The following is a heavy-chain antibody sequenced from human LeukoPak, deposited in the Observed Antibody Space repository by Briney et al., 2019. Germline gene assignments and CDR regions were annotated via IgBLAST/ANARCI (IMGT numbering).Heavy chain of an antibody. CDR3: AREGAGRNDY. CDR1: GYTLTGYY. V-gene: IGHV1-2*02. J-gene: IGHJ4*02. D-gene: IGHD1-1*01. Sequence: ASVKVSCKASGYTLTGYYMHWVRQAPGQGIEWMGWINPNSGGTNYAQKFQGRVTMTRDTSINTAYMELSRLESDDSAVYYCAREGAGRNDYWGQGTLVTVSS. CDR2: INPNSGGT.